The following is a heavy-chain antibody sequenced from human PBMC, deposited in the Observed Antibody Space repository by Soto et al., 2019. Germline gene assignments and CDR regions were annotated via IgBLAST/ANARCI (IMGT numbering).Heavy chain of an antibody. D-gene: IGHD3-22*01. J-gene: IGHJ3*02. V-gene: IGHV1-18*04. CDR1: GYTFTSYG. CDR3: ARVAYYYDSSGYYSPAFDI. Sequence: SVKVSCKASGYTFTSYGISWVRQAPVQGLEWMGWISAYNGNTNYAQKLQGRVTMTTDTSTSTAYMELRSLRSDDTAVYYCARVAYYYDSSGYYSPAFDIWGQGTMVTVSS. CDR2: ISAYNGNT.